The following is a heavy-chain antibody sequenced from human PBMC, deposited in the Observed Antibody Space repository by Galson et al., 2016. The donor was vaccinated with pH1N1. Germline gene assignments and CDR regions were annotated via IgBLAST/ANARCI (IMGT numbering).Heavy chain of an antibody. CDR3: ARQEFSDY. Sequence: QSGAEVKKPGESLKISCKGSGYNFDRYWIGWVRQMPGKGLEWMGIIYPGDSDTRYSPSFQGQVSISADKSISTAYLPWSSLKASDTAMYYCARQEFSDYWGQGTLVIVSS. CDR2: IYPGDSDT. V-gene: IGHV5-51*01. D-gene: IGHD2/OR15-2a*01. J-gene: IGHJ4*02. CDR1: GYNFDRYW.